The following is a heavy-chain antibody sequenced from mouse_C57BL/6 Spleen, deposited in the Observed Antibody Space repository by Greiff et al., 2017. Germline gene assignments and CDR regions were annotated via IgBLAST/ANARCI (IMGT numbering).Heavy chain of an antibody. CDR3: ARKRYYDYDLYYSMDY. Sequence: QVQLKQSGAELVRPGTSVKLSCKASGYTFTSYWMHWVKQRPGQGLEWIGVIDPSDSYTNYNQKFKGKATLTVDTSSSTAYMQLSSLTSEDSAVYYCARKRYYDYDLYYSMDYWGQGTSVTVSS. D-gene: IGHD2-4*01. J-gene: IGHJ4*01. CDR1: GYTFTSYW. V-gene: IGHV1-59*01. CDR2: IDPSDSYT.